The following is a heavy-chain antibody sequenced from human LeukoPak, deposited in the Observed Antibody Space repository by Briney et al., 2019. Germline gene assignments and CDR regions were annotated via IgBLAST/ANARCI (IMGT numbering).Heavy chain of an antibody. Sequence: GGSLRLSCEVSGLTVSSNYMSWVRQAPGKGLEWVSIIYSGGSTYYADSVKGRFTIPRDHSKNTLYLQMNSLRAEDTAVYYCAKSCSSSSCYRFDPWGQGTLVTVSS. V-gene: IGHV3-53*01. CDR3: AKSCSSSSCYRFDP. D-gene: IGHD2-2*02. CDR2: IYSGGST. J-gene: IGHJ5*02. CDR1: GLTVSSNY.